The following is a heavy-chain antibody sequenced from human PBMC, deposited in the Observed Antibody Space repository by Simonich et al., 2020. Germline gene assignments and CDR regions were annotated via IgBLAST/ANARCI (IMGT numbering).Heavy chain of an antibody. D-gene: IGHD6-13*01. J-gene: IGHJ4*02. Sequence: EVQLVESGGGLVKPGGSLRLSCAASGFTFSSYRMNWFRQAPGKGLGWVSSISKSRSDQYYAHSVKGRFTISRDNAKNSLYLQMNSLRAEDTAVYYCARDAAGDYWGQGTLVTVSS. CDR1: GFTFSSYR. V-gene: IGHV3-21*01. CDR2: ISKSRSDQ. CDR3: ARDAAGDY.